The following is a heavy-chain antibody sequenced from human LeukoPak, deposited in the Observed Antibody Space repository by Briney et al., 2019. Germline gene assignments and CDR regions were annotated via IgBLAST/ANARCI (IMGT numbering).Heavy chain of an antibody. Sequence: PSQTLSLTCIVSGGSISSGHYYWSWIRQHPGKGLEWIGYIYYSGNTFYNPSLKSRVTISVDTSKNQFSLKLSSVTAADTAVYYCAREHYGDYLSGAFDIWGQGTMVTVSS. D-gene: IGHD4-17*01. CDR3: AREHYGDYLSGAFDI. CDR2: IYYSGNT. J-gene: IGHJ3*02. V-gene: IGHV4-31*03. CDR1: GGSISSGHYY.